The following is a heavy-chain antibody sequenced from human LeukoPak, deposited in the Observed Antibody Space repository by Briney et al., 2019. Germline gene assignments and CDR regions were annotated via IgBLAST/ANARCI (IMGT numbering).Heavy chain of an antibody. D-gene: IGHD3-22*01. CDR1: GFTFSSYW. Sequence: GGSLRLSCAASGFTFSSYWMSWVRQAPGKGLEWVANIKQDGSEKYYVDSVKGRFTISRDNAKNSLYLQMNSLRAEDTAVYYCAKDFTTYYYDSSGYSPTVWGQGTLVTVSS. CDR3: AKDFTTYYYDSSGYSPTV. V-gene: IGHV3-7*03. J-gene: IGHJ4*02. CDR2: IKQDGSEK.